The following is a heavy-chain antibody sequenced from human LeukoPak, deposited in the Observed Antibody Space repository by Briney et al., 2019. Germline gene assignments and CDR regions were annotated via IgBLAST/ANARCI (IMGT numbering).Heavy chain of an antibody. Sequence: GGSLRLSCAPSGFTFSDYYMGCIRQAPGKGLEWVSYICKSGSHTNYGDSVKGRFTIARDNAKNSLYLQMNSLRAEDTAVYYCARYPRSGGSSDYWGQGTLVTVSS. V-gene: IGHV3-11*03. D-gene: IGHD1-26*01. CDR1: GFTFSDYY. J-gene: IGHJ4*02. CDR3: ARYPRSGGSSDY. CDR2: ICKSGSHT.